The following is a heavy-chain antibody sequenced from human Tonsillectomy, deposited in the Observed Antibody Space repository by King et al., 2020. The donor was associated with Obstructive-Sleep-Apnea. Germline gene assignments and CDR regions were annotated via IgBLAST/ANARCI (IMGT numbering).Heavy chain of an antibody. D-gene: IGHD4-17*01. CDR1: GFIFSDFY. CDR2: ISHTGTTT. Sequence: VQLVESGGGLVNPGGSLRLSCAASGFIFSDFYMSWIRQAPGKGLECISYISHTGTTTYYADSVKGRFTISRGNGMNSLYLEMNSLTAEDTAVFYCARSPTVTHPYFDYWGQGTLVTVSS. V-gene: IGHV3-11*01. J-gene: IGHJ4*02. CDR3: ARSPTVTHPYFDY.